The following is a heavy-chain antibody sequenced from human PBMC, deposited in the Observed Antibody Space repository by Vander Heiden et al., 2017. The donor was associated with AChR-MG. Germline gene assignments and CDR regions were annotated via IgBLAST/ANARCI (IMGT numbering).Heavy chain of an antibody. V-gene: IGHV1-69*01. J-gene: IGHJ6*03. CDR3: ARSSGEIVVVTDYYYYYMDV. CDR2: IIPIFGTA. D-gene: IGHD3-22*01. CDR1: GGTFSSYA. Sequence: QVQLVQSGAEVKKPGSSVKVSCKASGGTFSSYAISWVRQAPGQGLEWMGGIIPIFGTANYAQKFQGRVTITADESTSTAYMELSSLRSEDTAVYYCARSSGEIVVVTDYYYYYMDVWGKGTTVTVSS.